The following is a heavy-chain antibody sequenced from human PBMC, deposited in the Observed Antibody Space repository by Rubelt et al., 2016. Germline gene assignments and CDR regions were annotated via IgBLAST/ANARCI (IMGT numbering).Heavy chain of an antibody. V-gene: IGHV3-66*01. J-gene: IGHJ4*02. D-gene: IGHD2-15*01. CDR1: GFTVSSNY. Sequence: EVQLVESGGGLVQPGGSLRLSCAASGFTVSSNYMSWVRQAPGKGLEWVSVIYSGGSTYYADSVKGRFTISRDNSKNTLYLQMNSLRAEDTAVYYCARDRGWSYTTGGYLDYWGQGTLVTVSS. CDR2: IYSGGST. CDR3: ARDRGWSYTTGGYLDY.